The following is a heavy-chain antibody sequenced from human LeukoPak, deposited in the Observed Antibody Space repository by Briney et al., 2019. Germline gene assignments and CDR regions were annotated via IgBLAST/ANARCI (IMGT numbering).Heavy chain of an antibody. Sequence: GGSLRLSCPASGFIFSNYWMHWVRQAPGKGLEWVANINQDGSERYYVNSVKGRFTISRDNAKNSLYLQMNSLRAEDTAIYYCVKAMDVWGQGTTITASS. CDR1: GFIFSNYW. J-gene: IGHJ6*02. CDR2: INQDGSER. CDR3: VKAMDV. V-gene: IGHV3-7*03.